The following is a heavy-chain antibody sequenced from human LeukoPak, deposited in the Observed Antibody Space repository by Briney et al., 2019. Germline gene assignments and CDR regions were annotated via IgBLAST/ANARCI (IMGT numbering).Heavy chain of an antibody. J-gene: IGHJ6*02. CDR2: IYYSGST. CDR1: GGSISNSY. D-gene: IGHD3-10*01. Sequence: RSSETLSLTCTVSGGSISNSYWSWIRQPPGKGLEWIGYIYYSGSTNYNPSLKSRVTISVDTSKNQFSLKLSSVTAADTAVYYCARDRGDKNDYYYGMDVWGQGTTVTVSS. V-gene: IGHV4-59*01. CDR3: ARDRGDKNDYYYGMDV.